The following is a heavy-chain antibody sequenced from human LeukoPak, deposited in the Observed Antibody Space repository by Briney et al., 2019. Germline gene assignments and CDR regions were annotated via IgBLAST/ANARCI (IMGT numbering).Heavy chain of an antibody. CDR3: ARDPGWGPGNAFDI. V-gene: IGHV3-48*04. CDR1: GFTFSSYS. J-gene: IGHJ3*02. Sequence: GGSLRLSCAASGFTFSSYSMNWVRQAPGKGLEWDSYISSSSSSIYYADSVKGRFTISRDNAKNSLYLQMNSLRAEDTAVYYCARDPGWGPGNAFDIWGQGTMVTVSS. D-gene: IGHD3-16*01. CDR2: ISSSSSSI.